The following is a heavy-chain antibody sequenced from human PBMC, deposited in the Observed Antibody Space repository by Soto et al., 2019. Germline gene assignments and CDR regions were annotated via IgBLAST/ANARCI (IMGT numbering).Heavy chain of an antibody. CDR2: IKSKINGGTA. CDR3: TTDQGAPRLLWFGELSWQGYYYGMDV. D-gene: IGHD3-10*01. J-gene: IGHJ6*02. Sequence: PGGSLRLSCAASGFIFSNAWINWVRQVPGKGLEWVGRIKSKINGGTADYAAPVQGRFAVSRDDSRNTLYLQMNSLKTEDTAVYYCTTDQGAPRLLWFGELSWQGYYYGMDVWGQGTTVTVSS. V-gene: IGHV3-15*07. CDR1: GFIFSNAW.